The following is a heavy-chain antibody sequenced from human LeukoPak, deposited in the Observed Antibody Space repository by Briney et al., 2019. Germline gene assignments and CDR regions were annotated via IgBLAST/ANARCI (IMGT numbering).Heavy chain of an antibody. J-gene: IGHJ4*02. CDR3: ARSARLMKGVVEVTALDD. Sequence: GGSLRLSCAASGFTFSNYVMQWVRQAPGKGLEWVALIAHDGSNKYYADSVKGRFTIARDNAKNSVYLEMNSLRADDTAVYYCARSARLMKGVVEVTALDDWGQGTLVTVSS. D-gene: IGHD3-3*01. V-gene: IGHV3-30*03. CDR2: IAHDGSNK. CDR1: GFTFSNYV.